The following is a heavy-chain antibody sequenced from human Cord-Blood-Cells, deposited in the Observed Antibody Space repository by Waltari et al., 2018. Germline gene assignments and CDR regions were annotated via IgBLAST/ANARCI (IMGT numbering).Heavy chain of an antibody. J-gene: IGHJ4*02. V-gene: IGHV1-24*01. Sequence: QVQLVQSGAEVKKPGASVKVSCKVSGYTLTELSMHWLRQAPGKGLEWMGGFDPEDGETIYAQKFQGRVTMTEDTSTDTAYMELSSLRSEDTAVYYCATADQTYYYGSGSLYYFDYWGQGTLVTVSS. CDR1: GYTLTELS. CDR3: ATADQTYYYGSGSLYYFDY. D-gene: IGHD3-10*01. CDR2: FDPEDGET.